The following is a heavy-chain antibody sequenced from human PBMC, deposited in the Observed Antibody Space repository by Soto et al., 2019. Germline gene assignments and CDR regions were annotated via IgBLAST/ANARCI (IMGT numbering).Heavy chain of an antibody. CDR3: ASSPRGYCSSTSCRELGNYYGMDI. V-gene: IGHV4-4*02. D-gene: IGHD2-2*01. J-gene: IGHJ6*02. Sequence: SATLXLTCAVSGEXMSSSNWGSWARHPPGKGLEWIGEFYHRGSTNYNPYLKSRVTISVEKSKNQFSLKLSSVTAADTAVYYCASSPRGYCSSTSCRELGNYYGMDIWGQGTTVTVSS. CDR2: FYHRGST. CDR1: GEXMSSSNW.